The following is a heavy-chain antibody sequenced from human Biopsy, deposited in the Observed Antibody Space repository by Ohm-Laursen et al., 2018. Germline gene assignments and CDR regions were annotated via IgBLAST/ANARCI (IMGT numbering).Heavy chain of an antibody. CDR3: TRAGGGKIYGL. Sequence: SQTLSLTCVVSGVSINTGGYYWTWIRQYPGTGLEWIGYIHYSGNTLYNPSLKSRLTISVDTSRNQFSLKLTSVTAADTALYYCTRAGGGKIYGLWGQGTLVTVSS. CDR1: GVSINTGGYY. CDR2: IHYSGNT. D-gene: IGHD3-16*01. V-gene: IGHV4-31*11. J-gene: IGHJ4*02.